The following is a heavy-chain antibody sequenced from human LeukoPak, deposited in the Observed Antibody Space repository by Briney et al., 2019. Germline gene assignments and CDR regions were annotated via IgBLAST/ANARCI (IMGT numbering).Heavy chain of an antibody. CDR1: GGFTSSSSYY. Sequence: PSETLSPTCTVSGGFTSSSSYYWGWIRQPPGKGLEWIGSIYYSGSTYYNPSLKSRVTISVDTSKNQFSLKLSSVTAADTAVYYCASPYGSGTYFDYWGQGTLVTVSS. CDR2: IYYSGST. D-gene: IGHD3-10*01. V-gene: IGHV4-39*01. CDR3: ASPYGSGTYFDY. J-gene: IGHJ4*02.